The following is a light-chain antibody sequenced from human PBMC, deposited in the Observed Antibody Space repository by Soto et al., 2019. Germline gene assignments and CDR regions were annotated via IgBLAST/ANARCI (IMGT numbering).Light chain of an antibody. CDR1: QSVSGSF. V-gene: IGKV3-20*01. CDR3: QQYGNSPLT. CDR2: GAS. Sequence: EIVLTQSPGTLSLSPGERATLSCRASQSVSGSFLAWYQQKPGQAPRLLIYGASSRATGIPDRFSGSGSGTDFTLTISRLEPEDFAVYYCQQYGNSPLTFGGGTEVEIK. J-gene: IGKJ4*01.